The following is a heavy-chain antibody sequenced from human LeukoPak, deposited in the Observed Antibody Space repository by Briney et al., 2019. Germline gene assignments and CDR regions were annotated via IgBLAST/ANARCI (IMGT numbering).Heavy chain of an antibody. CDR2: IYYSGST. Sequence: SETLSLTCTVSGGSISSYYWSWIPKPPGKGLEGIGYIYYSGSTNYNPSLNSRVTISEDTSKNQFSLKLSSVTAADSAVYYCARRGFWTNVDTAMVSWYFDLWGGGTLLTLPS. CDR3: ARRGFWTNVDTAMVSWYFDL. V-gene: IGHV4-59*01. D-gene: IGHD5-18*01. CDR1: GGSISSYY. J-gene: IGHJ2*01.